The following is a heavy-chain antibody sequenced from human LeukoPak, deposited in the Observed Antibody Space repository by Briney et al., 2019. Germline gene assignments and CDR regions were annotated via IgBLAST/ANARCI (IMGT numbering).Heavy chain of an antibody. J-gene: IGHJ3*02. CDR1: GFTVSSNY. Sequence: GGSLRLSCAASGFTVSSNYIGWVRQAPRKGLEWVSLINSGGSTYYADSVKGRFTSSRDNSKNTLYLQMNSLRAEDTAVYYCARDPGYSYGSGAFDIWGQGTMVTVSS. V-gene: IGHV3-53*01. CDR2: INSGGST. D-gene: IGHD5-18*01. CDR3: ARDPGYSYGSGAFDI.